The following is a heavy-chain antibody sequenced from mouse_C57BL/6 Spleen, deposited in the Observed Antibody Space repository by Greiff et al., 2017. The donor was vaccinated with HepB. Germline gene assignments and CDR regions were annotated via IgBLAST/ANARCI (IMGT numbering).Heavy chain of an antibody. D-gene: IGHD1-1*02. V-gene: IGHV5-17*01. J-gene: IGHJ4*01. Sequence: EVKLVESGGGLVKPGGSLKLSCAASGFTFSDYGMHWVRQAPEKGLEWVAYISSGSSTIYYADTVKGRFTISRDNATNTLFLQMNRLRSEDTAMYYCARGGDRAMDYWGQGTSVTVSS. CDR1: GFTFSDYG. CDR2: ISSGSSTI. CDR3: ARGGDRAMDY.